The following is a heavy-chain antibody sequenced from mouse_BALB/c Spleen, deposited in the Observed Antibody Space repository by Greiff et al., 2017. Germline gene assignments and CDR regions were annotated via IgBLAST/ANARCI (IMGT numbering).Heavy chain of an antibody. D-gene: IGHD1-2*01. J-gene: IGHJ2*01. CDR3: ARSLDYGSYFDD. Sequence: EVQLVESGGGLVQPGGSRKLSCAASGYTFSSFGMHWVRQAPEKGLEWVAYISSGSSTIYYADTVKGRFTISRDNPKNTLFLQMTSLRSEDTAMYYCARSLDYGSYFDDWGQGTTLTVSS. CDR1: GYTFSSFG. CDR2: ISSGSSTI. V-gene: IGHV5-17*02.